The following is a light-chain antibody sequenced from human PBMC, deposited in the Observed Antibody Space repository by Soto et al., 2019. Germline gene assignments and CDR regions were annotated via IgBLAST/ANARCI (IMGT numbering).Light chain of an antibody. CDR3: QQRRT. Sequence: EIVLTQSPATLSLSPGERATLSCRASQSVTNSLAWYQQQPGQAPRLLIYHASNRATGVPARFSGSGSGTDFTLTISSLEPADFAVYYCQQRRTFGHGTKVEIK. CDR1: QSVTNS. CDR2: HAS. V-gene: IGKV3-11*01. J-gene: IGKJ1*01.